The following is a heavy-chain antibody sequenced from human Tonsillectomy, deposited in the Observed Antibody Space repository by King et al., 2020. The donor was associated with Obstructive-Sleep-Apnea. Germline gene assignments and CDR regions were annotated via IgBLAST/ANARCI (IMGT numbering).Heavy chain of an antibody. D-gene: IGHD1-26*01. Sequence: VQLVEFGGGLVQPGGFLKLCCAASGFSFSGFAMHGFRQASGKGLEWVGRVSSKACNFATAYAASVTGRFTISRDDSRHTAYLQMNSLKTEDTAVYFCTRRGILGATTGYDYWGQGTLVTVSS. J-gene: IGHJ4*02. CDR3: TRRGILGATTGYDY. V-gene: IGHV3-73*01. CDR2: VSSKACNFAT. CDR1: GFSFSGFA.